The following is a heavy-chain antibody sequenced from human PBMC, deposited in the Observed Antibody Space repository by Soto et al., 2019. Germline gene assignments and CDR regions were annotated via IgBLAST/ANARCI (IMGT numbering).Heavy chain of an antibody. D-gene: IGHD3-3*01. J-gene: IGHJ2*01. Sequence: EVQLVESGGGLVQPGRSLRLSCAASGFTFDDYAMHWVRQAPGKGLGWVSGISWNSGSIGYADAVKGLFTISRDNAKNSLYLHMNSLRAEDTALYYCAKGRYYDFWSGYQNWYFDLWGRGTLVTVSS. V-gene: IGHV3-9*01. CDR1: GFTFDDYA. CDR2: ISWNSGSI. CDR3: AKGRYYDFWSGYQNWYFDL.